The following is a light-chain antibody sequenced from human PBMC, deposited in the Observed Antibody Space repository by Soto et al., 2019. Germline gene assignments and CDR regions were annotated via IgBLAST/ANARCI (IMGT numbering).Light chain of an antibody. V-gene: IGLV1-44*01. CDR2: EVN. CDR3: CSYVGIRNFV. J-gene: IGLJ2*01. Sequence: QSVLTQPPSASGTPGQRITISCSGSSSNIGSHTVNWHQQVPGTAPKLLIYEVNKRPSGVSNRFSGSKSGNTASLTISGLQADDEAYYYCCSYVGIRNFVFGGGTKLTVL. CDR1: SSNIGSHT.